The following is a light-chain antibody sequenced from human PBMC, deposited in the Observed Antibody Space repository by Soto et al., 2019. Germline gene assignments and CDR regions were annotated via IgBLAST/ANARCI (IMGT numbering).Light chain of an antibody. CDR1: KSNVGGNH. CDR2: GNN. J-gene: IGLJ2*01. V-gene: IGLV1-47*01. Sequence: QSVLTQPPSASGTPGQRVTISCSGSKSNVGGNHVYWYQQLPGTAPKLLIYGNNQRPSGVPDRFSGSKSGTSASLAVSGLRSEDEADYYCAAWDDGLRGVVFGGGTKLTVL. CDR3: AAWDDGLRGVV.